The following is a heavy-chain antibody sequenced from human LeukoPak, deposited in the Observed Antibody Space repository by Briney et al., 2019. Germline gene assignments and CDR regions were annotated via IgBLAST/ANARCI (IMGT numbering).Heavy chain of an antibody. Sequence: GGSLRLSCAASGFTFNKYGMNRVRQAPGKGLKWVSYISDTSSTIYYADSVEGRFTISRDNAKNSLYLQMHSLRAEDTAVYYCARRDSGSYFDAFDIWGQGTMVTVSS. V-gene: IGHV3-48*04. CDR2: ISDTSSTI. CDR1: GFTFNKYG. D-gene: IGHD1-26*01. J-gene: IGHJ3*02. CDR3: ARRDSGSYFDAFDI.